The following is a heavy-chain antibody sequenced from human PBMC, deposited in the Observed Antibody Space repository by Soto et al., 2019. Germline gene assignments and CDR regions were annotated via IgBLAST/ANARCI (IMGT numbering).Heavy chain of an antibody. Sequence: GGSLRLSCAGSGFTFSSNAMSWVRQAPGKGLEWVSSVSGGGYASDYADSVKGRFTVSRHNSKNTLYLQMNSLRAEDTAVYYCAKRHYYGSGSFALATWGQGTLVTVSS. CDR1: GFTFSSNA. CDR3: AKRHYYGSGSFALAT. D-gene: IGHD3-10*01. V-gene: IGHV3-23*01. CDR2: VSGGGYAS. J-gene: IGHJ4*03.